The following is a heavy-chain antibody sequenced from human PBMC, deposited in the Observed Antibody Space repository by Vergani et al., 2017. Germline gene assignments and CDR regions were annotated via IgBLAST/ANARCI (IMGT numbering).Heavy chain of an antibody. CDR2: ISYDGSNK. Sequence: QVQLVESGGGVVQPGRSLCLSCAASGFTFSSYAMHWVRQAPGKGLVWVAVISYDGSNKYYADSVKGRFTISRDNSKNTLYLQMNSLRAEDTAVYYCAREELYFGWLLSSTGMDVWGQGTTVTVSS. V-gene: IGHV3-30-3*01. J-gene: IGHJ6*02. CDR3: AREELYFGWLLSSTGMDV. CDR1: GFTFSSYA. D-gene: IGHD3-9*01.